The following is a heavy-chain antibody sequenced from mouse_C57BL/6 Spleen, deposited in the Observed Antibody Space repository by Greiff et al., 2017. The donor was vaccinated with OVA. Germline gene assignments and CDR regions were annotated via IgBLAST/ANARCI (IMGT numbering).Heavy chain of an antibody. CDR1: GYTFTSYW. CDR2: IYPSDSET. CDR3: ARGISSSYSDY. V-gene: IGHV1-61*01. D-gene: IGHD1-1*01. Sequence: QVQLKQSGAELVRPGSSVKLSCKASGYTFTSYWMDWVKQRPGQGLEWIGNIYPSDSETHYNQKFKDKATLTVDKSSSTAYMQLSSLTSEDSAVYYCARGISSSYSDYWGQGTTLTVSS. J-gene: IGHJ2*01.